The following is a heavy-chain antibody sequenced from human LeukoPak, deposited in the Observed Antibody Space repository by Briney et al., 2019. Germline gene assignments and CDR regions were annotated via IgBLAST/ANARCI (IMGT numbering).Heavy chain of an antibody. CDR2: ISSSSSYI. D-gene: IGHD4-17*01. V-gene: IGHV3-21*01. J-gene: IGHJ4*02. Sequence: GGSLRLSCAASGFTFSSYSMNWVRQAPGKGLEWVSSISSSSSYIYYADSVKGRFTISRDNAKNSLYLQMNSLRAEDTAVYYCARVSYGDYGYYFDYWGRGTLVTVSS. CDR3: ARVSYGDYGYYFDY. CDR1: GFTFSSYS.